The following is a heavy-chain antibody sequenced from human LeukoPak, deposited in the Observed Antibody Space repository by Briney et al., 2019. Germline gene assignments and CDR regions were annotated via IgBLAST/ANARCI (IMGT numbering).Heavy chain of an antibody. CDR1: GFTFSSYS. CDR3: ANQGIAAAGTYFQH. D-gene: IGHD6-13*01. J-gene: IGHJ1*01. V-gene: IGHV3-21*01. Sequence: GGSLRLSCAASGFTFSSYSMNWVRQAPGKGLEWVSSISSSFSYIYYADSVKGRFTISRDNAKNSLYLQMNSLRAEDTAVYYCANQGIAAAGTYFQHWGQGTLVTVSS. CDR2: ISSSFSYI.